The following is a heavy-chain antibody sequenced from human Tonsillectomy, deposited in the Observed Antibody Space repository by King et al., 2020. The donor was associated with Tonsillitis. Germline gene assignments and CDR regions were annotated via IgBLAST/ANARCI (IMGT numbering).Heavy chain of an antibody. CDR2: ISHSGSLV. Sequence: VQLVESGGGLVRPGGSLTLSCAASGFSFSDYYMSWIRQAPGQGLEWISYISHSGSLVFYADSVKGRFSISRDNARKSLYLQLNSLKIEDTAIYYCAREGITNPFDYWGRGPLVTVSS. CDR1: GFSFSDYY. J-gene: IGHJ4*02. D-gene: IGHD1-14*01. V-gene: IGHV3-11*04. CDR3: AREGITNPFDY.